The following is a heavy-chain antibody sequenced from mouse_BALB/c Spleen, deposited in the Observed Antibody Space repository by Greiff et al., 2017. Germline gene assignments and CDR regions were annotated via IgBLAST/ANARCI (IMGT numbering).Heavy chain of an antibody. CDR2: IRNKANGYTT. Sequence: EVQRVESGGGLVQPGGSLRLSCATSGFTFTDYYMSWVRQPPGKALEWLGFIRNKANGYTTEYSASVKGRFTISRDNSQSILYLQMNTLRAEDSATYYCARVRRTAYYFDYWGQGTTLTVSS. D-gene: IGHD2-14*01. V-gene: IGHV7-3*02. CDR3: ARVRRTAYYFDY. CDR1: GFTFTDYY. J-gene: IGHJ2*01.